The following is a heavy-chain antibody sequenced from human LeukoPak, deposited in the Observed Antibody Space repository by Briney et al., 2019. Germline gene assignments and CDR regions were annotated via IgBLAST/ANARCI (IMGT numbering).Heavy chain of an antibody. CDR3: ARVEVPRDINDWYFDV. Sequence: PSETLSLTCTVSGYSIAHGFFWAWIRQPPGGGLEWIGSLYHSGTTYYKTSLKRRISTSVDTSKNQFSLKLRLVTAADTDVYYCARVEVPRDINDWYFDVWGRGTLVTVSS. D-gene: IGHD2-15*01. V-gene: IGHV4-38-2*02. CDR2: LYHSGTT. CDR1: GYSIAHGFF. J-gene: IGHJ2*01.